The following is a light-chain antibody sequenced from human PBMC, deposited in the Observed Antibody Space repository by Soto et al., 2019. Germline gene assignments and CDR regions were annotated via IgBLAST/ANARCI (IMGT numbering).Light chain of an antibody. V-gene: IGLV2-23*03. CDR1: SSDVGSYNL. J-gene: IGLJ2*01. CDR2: EGS. Sequence: QSALTQPASVSGSPGQSITISCTGTSSDVGSYNLVSWYQQHPGKAPKLMIYEGSKRPSGVSNRFSGSKSGNTASLTISGLQAEDVADYYCCSYAHISTFVVFGGGTQLTVL. CDR3: CSYAHISTFVV.